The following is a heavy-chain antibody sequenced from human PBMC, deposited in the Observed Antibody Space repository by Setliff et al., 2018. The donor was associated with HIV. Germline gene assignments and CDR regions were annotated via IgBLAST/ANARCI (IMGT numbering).Heavy chain of an antibody. Sequence: SETLSLTCTVFGDPIASGGYSWTWIRQPPGKALEWIGYIYYSGGTSYSGTTYYNPSVASRITISGDTSKNQFSLKLTSVTAADTAIYYCARENGWLFGWFDPWGQGTQVTVSS. CDR3: ARENGWLFGWFDP. D-gene: IGHD3-22*01. V-gene: IGHV4-30-4*07. CDR1: GDPIASGGYS. CDR2: IYYSGGT. J-gene: IGHJ5*02.